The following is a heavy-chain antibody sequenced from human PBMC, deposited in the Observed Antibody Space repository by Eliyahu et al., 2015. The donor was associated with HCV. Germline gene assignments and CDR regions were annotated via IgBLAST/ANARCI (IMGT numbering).Heavy chain of an antibody. J-gene: IGHJ4*02. CDR1: GFTFSSNV. Sequence: QVQLVESGGGVVQPGRSLRLXCVASGFTFSSNVMHWVRQAPGKGLEWVAAISNDERNKDYADSVKGRFTISRDNSKNTLNLQMNSLRADDTAVYCCAKDRSSSWTVDYWGQGTLVTVSS. V-gene: IGHV3-30*18. CDR3: AKDRSSSWTVDY. D-gene: IGHD6-13*01. CDR2: ISNDERNK.